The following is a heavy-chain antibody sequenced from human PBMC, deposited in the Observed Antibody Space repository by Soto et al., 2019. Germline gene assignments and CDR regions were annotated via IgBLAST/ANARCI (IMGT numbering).Heavy chain of an antibody. CDR1: GFTFSSYS. CDR2: ISSSSSTI. J-gene: IGHJ6*02. Sequence: EVQLVESGGGLVQPGGSLRLSCAASGFTFSSYSRNWVRQAPGKGLEWVSYISSSSSTIYYADSVKGRFTISRDNAKNSLYLQMNSLRDEDTAVYYCARWKIKYVTQPYYYYGMDVWGQGTTVTVSS. V-gene: IGHV3-48*02. D-gene: IGHD1-1*01. CDR3: ARWKIKYVTQPYYYYGMDV.